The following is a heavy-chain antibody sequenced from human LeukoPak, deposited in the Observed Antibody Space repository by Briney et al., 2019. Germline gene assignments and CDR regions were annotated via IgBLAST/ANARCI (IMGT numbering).Heavy chain of an antibody. V-gene: IGHV1-3*01. CDR2: INAGNGNT. CDR3: ARDGAAAGLNWFDP. J-gene: IGHJ5*02. CDR1: GYTFTSYA. Sequence: GASVTVSCKASGYTFTSYAMHWVRQAPGQRLEWMGWINAGNGNTKYSRKFQGRVTITRDTSASTAYVELSSLRSEDTAVYYCARDGAAAGLNWFDPWGQGTLVTVSS. D-gene: IGHD6-13*01.